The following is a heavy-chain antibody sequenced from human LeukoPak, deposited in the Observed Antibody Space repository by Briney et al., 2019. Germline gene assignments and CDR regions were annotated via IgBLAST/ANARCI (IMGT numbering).Heavy chain of an antibody. CDR2: ILDSGYST. Sequence: GGSLRLSCAASGFTFSSYAMSWVRQAPGKGLEWVSGILDSGYSTYYANSVKGRFTISRDNSKNTLFLQMNSLSAEDTAVYYCAKGFSTHYEYWGQGTLVTVSS. V-gene: IGHV3-23*01. D-gene: IGHD5/OR15-5a*01. CDR1: GFTFSSYA. CDR3: AKGFSTHYEY. J-gene: IGHJ4*02.